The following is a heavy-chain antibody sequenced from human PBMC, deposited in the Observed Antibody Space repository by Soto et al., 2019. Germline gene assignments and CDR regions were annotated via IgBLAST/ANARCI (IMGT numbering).Heavy chain of an antibody. V-gene: IGHV1-8*01. CDR2: MNPNSGNT. D-gene: IGHD3-9*01. CDR3: ARGILMTSFLGSYYYYMDV. CDR1: GYTCTSYD. J-gene: IGHJ6*03. Sequence: ASVKGSCKASGYTCTSYDINWVRQATGQGLEWMGWMNPNSGNTGYAQKFQGRVTMTRNTSISTAYMELSSLRSEDTAVYYCARGILMTSFLGSYYYYMDVWGKGTTVSVSS.